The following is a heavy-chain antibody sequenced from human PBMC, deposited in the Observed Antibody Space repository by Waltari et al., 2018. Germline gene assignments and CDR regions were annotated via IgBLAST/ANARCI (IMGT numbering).Heavy chain of an antibody. V-gene: IGHV4-34*01. CDR3: ARKSGVMVYAIRYYFDY. D-gene: IGHD2-8*01. J-gene: IGHJ4*02. CDR1: GGSFSGYY. Sequence: QVQLQQWGAGLLKPSETLSLTCAVYGGSFSGYYWSWIRQPPGKGLEWIGEINHIGSTNYNPSLKSRVTISVDTSKNQFSLKLSSVTAADTAVYYCARKSGVMVYAIRYYFDYWGQGTLVTVSS. CDR2: INHIGST.